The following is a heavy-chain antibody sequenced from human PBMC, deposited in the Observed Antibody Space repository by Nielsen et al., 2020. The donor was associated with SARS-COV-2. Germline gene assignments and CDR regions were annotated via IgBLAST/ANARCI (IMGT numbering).Heavy chain of an antibody. Sequence: GESLKISCAASGFTFSSYDMHWVRQATGKGLEWVSAIGTAGDTYYPGSVKGRFTISRDNSKNTLYLQMNSLRAEDTAVYYCAKDLSCSSTSCYPRPDYWGQGTLVTVSS. CDR2: IGTAGDT. CDR3: AKDLSCSSTSCYPRPDY. V-gene: IGHV3-13*01. D-gene: IGHD2-2*01. CDR1: GFTFSSYD. J-gene: IGHJ4*02.